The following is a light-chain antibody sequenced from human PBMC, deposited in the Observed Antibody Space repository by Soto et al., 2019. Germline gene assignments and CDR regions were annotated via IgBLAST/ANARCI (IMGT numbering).Light chain of an antibody. CDR2: AAS. Sequence: EIRMTQSPSAMSAYVADRVTITCRASQGISNNLAWFQQKPGEVPKLLIYAASTLQSGVPSRFSGSGSGTDFTLTISSLQPEDVATYYCQKYNIAPLTSGGVAKADIK. J-gene: IGKJ4*01. CDR1: QGISNN. V-gene: IGKV1-27*01. CDR3: QKYNIAPLT.